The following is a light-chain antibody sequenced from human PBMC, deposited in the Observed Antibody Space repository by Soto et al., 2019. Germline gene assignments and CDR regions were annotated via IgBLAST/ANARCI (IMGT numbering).Light chain of an antibody. V-gene: IGLV2-14*01. CDR2: EVS. Sequence: QSVLTQPASVSGSPGQSITISCTGTSSDVGGYNYVSWYQQHPGKAPKLMIYEVSYRPSGVSNRFSGSKSGNTASLTISGLQAEDEADYYCSSYTTSRTPYVFGTGTKVTVL. CDR1: SSDVGGYNY. CDR3: SSYTTSRTPYV. J-gene: IGLJ1*01.